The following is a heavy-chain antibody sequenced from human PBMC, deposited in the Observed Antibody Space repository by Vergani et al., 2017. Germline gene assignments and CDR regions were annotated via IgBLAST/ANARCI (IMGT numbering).Heavy chain of an antibody. CDR1: GFTFSSYW. J-gene: IGHJ5*02. D-gene: IGHD4-23*01. V-gene: IGHV3-7*01. Sequence: EVQLVESGGGLVQPGGSLRLSCAASGFTFSSYWMSWVRQAPGKGLEWVANIKQDGSEKYYVDSVKGRFTISRDNAKNSLYLQMNSLRAEDTAVYYCARKYGGRVGWFDPWGQGTLVTVSS. CDR3: ARKYGGRVGWFDP. CDR2: IKQDGSEK.